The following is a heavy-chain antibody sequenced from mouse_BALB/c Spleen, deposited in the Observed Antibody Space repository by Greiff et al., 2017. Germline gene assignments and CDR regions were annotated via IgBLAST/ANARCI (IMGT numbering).Heavy chain of an antibody. CDR3: ARRYYRYEGGLAY. Sequence: VQLKQSGPELVKPGASVKMSCKASGYTFTSYVMHWVKQKPGQGLEWIGYINPYNDGTKYNEKFKGKATLTSDKSSSTAYMELSSLTSEDSAVYYCARRYYRYEGGLAYWGQGTLVTVSA. CDR2: INPYNDGT. J-gene: IGHJ3*01. D-gene: IGHD2-14*01. CDR1: GYTFTSYV. V-gene: IGHV1-14*01.